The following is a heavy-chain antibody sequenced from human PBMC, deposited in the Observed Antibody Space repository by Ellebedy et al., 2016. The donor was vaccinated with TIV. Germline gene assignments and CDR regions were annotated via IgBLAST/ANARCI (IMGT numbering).Heavy chain of an antibody. V-gene: IGHV3-21*04. CDR1: GFTFGSYS. J-gene: IGHJ4*02. D-gene: IGHD3-16*01. Sequence: PGGSLRLSCAASGFTFGSYSMNWVRQAPGKGLVWVSSISSSSSSIYYADSVKGRFTISRDNSKNTLYLQMNSRRAEDTAVYYCANEFVLGSIDYWGQGTLVTVSS. CDR3: ANEFVLGSIDY. CDR2: ISSSSSSI.